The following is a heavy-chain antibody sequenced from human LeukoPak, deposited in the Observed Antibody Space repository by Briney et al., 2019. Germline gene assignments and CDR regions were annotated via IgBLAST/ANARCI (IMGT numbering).Heavy chain of an antibody. CDR1: GFTFDDYG. CDR2: INWNGDSA. V-gene: IGHV3-20*04. J-gene: IGHJ6*03. D-gene: IGHD4-17*01. CDR3: ARDPYNGYYGDDYYYYMDV. Sequence: SGGSLRLSCAASGFTFDDYGMSWVRQAPGKGLKWVSGINWNGDSADYADSVKGRFTISRDNAKNLLSLQMNSLRAEDTAVYYCARDPYNGYYGDDYYYYMDVWGKGTTVTISS.